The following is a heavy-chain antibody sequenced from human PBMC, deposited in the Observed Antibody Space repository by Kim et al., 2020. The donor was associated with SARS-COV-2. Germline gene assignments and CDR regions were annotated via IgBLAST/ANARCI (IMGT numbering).Heavy chain of an antibody. CDR3: AREPYSGSYDRHLL. V-gene: IGHV1-69*01. J-gene: IGHJ4*02. D-gene: IGHD1-26*01. Sequence: AQKFQGRVTITADESTSTAYMELSSLRSEDTAVYYCAREPYSGSYDRHLLWGQGTLVTVSS.